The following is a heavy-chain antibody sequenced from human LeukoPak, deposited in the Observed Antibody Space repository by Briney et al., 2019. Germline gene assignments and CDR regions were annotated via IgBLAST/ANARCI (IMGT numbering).Heavy chain of an antibody. V-gene: IGHV1-2*02. CDR1: GYSFTGYY. Sequence: ASVKVSCKASGYSFTGYYMHRVRQAPGQGIEWMGWINPNSGDTKYAQKFQGRVTMTRDTSISTVYMELTRLRSDDTAVYYCARGGLRVMVYRLYYMDVWGKGTTVTVSS. CDR2: INPNSGDT. D-gene: IGHD2-8*01. J-gene: IGHJ6*03. CDR3: ARGGLRVMVYRLYYMDV.